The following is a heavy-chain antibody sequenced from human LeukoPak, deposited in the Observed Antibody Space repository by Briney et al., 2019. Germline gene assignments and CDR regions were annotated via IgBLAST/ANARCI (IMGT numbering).Heavy chain of an antibody. CDR2: IYYSGST. Sequence: SETLSLTCTVSGGSISSYYWSWIRQPPGKGLEWIGYIYYSGSTNYNPSLKSRVTISVDTSKNQFSLKLSSVTAADTAVYYCARHVSSGYSYGYGYPPSPYYGMDVWGQGTTVTVSS. J-gene: IGHJ6*02. D-gene: IGHD5-18*01. V-gene: IGHV4-59*01. CDR3: ARHVSSGYSYGYGYPPSPYYGMDV. CDR1: GGSISSYY.